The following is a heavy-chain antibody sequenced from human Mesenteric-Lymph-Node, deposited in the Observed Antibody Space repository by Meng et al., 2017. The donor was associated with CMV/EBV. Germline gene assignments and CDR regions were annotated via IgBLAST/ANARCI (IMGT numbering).Heavy chain of an antibody. V-gene: IGHV3-48*01. D-gene: IGHD3-3*01. CDR3: ASLYDFWSGLIPDY. Sequence: GGSLRLSCAGSGFTLSTYGMNWVRQAPGKGLEWVSYISSSGSTIYYADSVKGRFTISRDNSKNTLYLQMNSLRPEDTAVYYCASLYDFWSGLIPDYWGQGTLVTVSS. CDR2: ISSSGSTI. J-gene: IGHJ4*02. CDR1: GFTLSTYG.